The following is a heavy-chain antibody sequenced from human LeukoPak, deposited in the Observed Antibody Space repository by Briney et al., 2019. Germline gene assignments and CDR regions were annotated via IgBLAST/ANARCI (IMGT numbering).Heavy chain of an antibody. CDR2: ISGDGAYM. Sequence: GRSLRLSCAASGFTFSSYSMNWVRQAPGKGLEWVSSISGDGAYMYDADSVKGRFTISRDNARNSLYLQMNSLRAEDTAVYYCARRYSSGYDGGQGTLVTVSS. V-gene: IGHV3-21*01. CDR3: ARRYSSGYD. D-gene: IGHD5-18*01. CDR1: GFTFSSYS. J-gene: IGHJ4*02.